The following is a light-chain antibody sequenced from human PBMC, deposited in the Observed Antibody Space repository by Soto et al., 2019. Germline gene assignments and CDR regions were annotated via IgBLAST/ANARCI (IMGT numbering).Light chain of an antibody. CDR2: GAS. J-gene: IGKJ5*01. V-gene: IGKV3-20*01. Sequence: EIVLTQSPATLSLSPGERATLSCRASQSVSRYLAWYQQTPGQAPRLLIYGASSRATGIPDRLSGSGSGTDFTLTISRMEPEDFAVYYCQQYGSSITFGQGTRLEI. CDR1: QSVSRY. CDR3: QQYGSSIT.